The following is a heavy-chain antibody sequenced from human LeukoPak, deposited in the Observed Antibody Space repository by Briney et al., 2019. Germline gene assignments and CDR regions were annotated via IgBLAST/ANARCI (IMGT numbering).Heavy chain of an antibody. CDR1: EFTFSSYI. Sequence: PGGSLRLSCAASEFTFSSYIMNWVRQAPGKGLEWISSISSGSSTVYYADSVKGRFTISRDNAKNLLYLQMNSLRGEDTAVYYCARGRPSDYWGQGTLVTVSS. V-gene: IGHV3-48*04. CDR2: ISSGSSTV. CDR3: ARGRPSDY. D-gene: IGHD5-24*01. J-gene: IGHJ4*02.